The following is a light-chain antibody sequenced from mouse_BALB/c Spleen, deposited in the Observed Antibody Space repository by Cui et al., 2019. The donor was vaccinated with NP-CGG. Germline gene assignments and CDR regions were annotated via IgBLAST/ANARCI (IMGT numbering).Light chain of an antibody. CDR3: ALWYSNHWV. V-gene: IGLV1*01. J-gene: IGLJ1*01. CDR1: TGAVTTSNY. CDR2: GTN. Sequence: AVVTRDSAITTSPGETVTLTCRSSTGAVTTSNYANWVQEKPDHLFTGLIGGTNNRAPGVPARFSGSLIGDKAALTITGAQTEDEAIYFCALWYSNHWVFGGGTKLTVL.